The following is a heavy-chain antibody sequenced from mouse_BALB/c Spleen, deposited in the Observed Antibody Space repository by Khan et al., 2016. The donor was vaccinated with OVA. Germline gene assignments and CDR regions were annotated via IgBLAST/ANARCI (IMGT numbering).Heavy chain of an antibody. D-gene: IGHD1-1*01. CDR2: ITVKSDNSGA. J-gene: IGHJ2*01. Sequence: VQLVETGGGLVRPGNSLKLSCVPSGFTFSYYRMHWLRQFPGKRLEWIAVITVKSDNSGANYAESVKGRFTISRDDSKSSVYLQMNRLREEDTATYYCSRGGYYYGTPFDYWGQGTTLTVSS. CDR3: SRGGYYYGTPFDY. V-gene: IGHV13-2*02. CDR1: GFTFSYYR.